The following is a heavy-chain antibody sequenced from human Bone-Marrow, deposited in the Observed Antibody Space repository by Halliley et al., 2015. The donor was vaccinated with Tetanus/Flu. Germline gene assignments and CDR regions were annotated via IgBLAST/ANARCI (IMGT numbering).Heavy chain of an antibody. D-gene: IGHD5-12*01. CDR2: IITGNGNT. CDR3: AAFGDASGPRW. V-gene: IGHV1-3*04. CDR1: GYSFTDYA. Sequence: QLVQSGAEVRRPGALVKVSCKASGYSFTDYAMHWVRQAPGQGLEWMGWIITGNGNTKYSQKFQGRVTITRDTSASTVYMELSSLTSEDAAVYYCAAFGDASGPRWWGQGTLVTVSS. J-gene: IGHJ4*02.